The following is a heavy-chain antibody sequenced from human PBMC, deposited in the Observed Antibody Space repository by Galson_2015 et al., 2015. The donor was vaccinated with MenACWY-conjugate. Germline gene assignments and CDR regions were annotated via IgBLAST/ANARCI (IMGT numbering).Heavy chain of an antibody. CDR1: GFTFGNHW. D-gene: IGHD3-10*01. CDR3: ARGSVWGGDY. V-gene: IGHV3-7*03. Sequence: SLRLSCAASGFTFGNHWMSWVRQAPGKGLEWVAMIKPDGSAKNYVDSLKGRFTISRDNVKNSLYLQMDSLRVEDTAVYFCARGSVWGGDYWGQGTLVTVSS. CDR2: IKPDGSAK. J-gene: IGHJ4*02.